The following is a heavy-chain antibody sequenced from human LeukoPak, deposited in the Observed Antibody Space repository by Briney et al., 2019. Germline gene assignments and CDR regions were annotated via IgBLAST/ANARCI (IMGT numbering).Heavy chain of an antibody. V-gene: IGHV1-18*01. Sequence: ASVKVSCKASGYTFTSYDINWVRQAPGQGLEWMGWISAYNGNTNYAQKLQGRVTMTTDTSTSTAYMELRSLRSDDTAVYYCARLKGEAGGYYFDYWGQGTLVTVSS. CDR1: GYTFTSYD. D-gene: IGHD3-16*01. CDR3: ARLKGEAGGYYFDY. CDR2: ISAYNGNT. J-gene: IGHJ4*02.